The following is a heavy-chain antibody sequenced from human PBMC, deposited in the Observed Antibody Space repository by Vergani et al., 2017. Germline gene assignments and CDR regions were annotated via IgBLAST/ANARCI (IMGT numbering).Heavy chain of an antibody. CDR1: GFTFSSYS. CDR3: AREKLGRNFDY. V-gene: IGHV3-48*01. CDR2: ISSSSSTI. J-gene: IGHJ4*02. D-gene: IGHD7-27*01. Sequence: EVQLVESGGGLVQPGGSLRLSCAASGFTFSSYSMNWVRQAPGKGLEWVSYISSSSSTIYYADSVKGRFTISRDNAKNSLYLQMNSLRAEDTAVYYCAREKLGRNFDYWGQGTLVTVSS.